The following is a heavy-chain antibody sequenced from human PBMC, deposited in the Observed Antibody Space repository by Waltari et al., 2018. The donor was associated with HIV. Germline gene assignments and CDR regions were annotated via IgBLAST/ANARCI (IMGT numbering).Heavy chain of an antibody. J-gene: IGHJ3*02. D-gene: IGHD3-22*01. CDR1: GGSISSGSYY. CDR3: AADSSGYLDASDI. CDR2: IYTSWST. Sequence: QVQLQESGPGLVKPSQTLSLTCTVSGGSISSGSYYWSWIRQPAGKGLGWIGRIYTSWSTNYHPALKSRVTISVDTSKNQFSLKLSSVTAADTAVYYCAADSSGYLDASDIWGQGTMVTVSS. V-gene: IGHV4-61*02.